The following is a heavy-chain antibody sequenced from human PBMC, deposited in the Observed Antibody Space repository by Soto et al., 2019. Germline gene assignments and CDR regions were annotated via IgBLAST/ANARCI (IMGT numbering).Heavy chain of an antibody. D-gene: IGHD2-15*01. CDR3: AIFGGSVSG. Sequence: QVQLVQSGAEVKKPGASVKVSCEASGYTFTRYTMYWVRQAPGQRLECMGWINDGNDKIKYSQKFQGRVTITSDTSATTAYMELSSLTSEDTAVYYCAIFGGSVSGWGQGTLVTVSS. CDR1: GYTFTRYT. V-gene: IGHV1-3*01. CDR2: INDGNDKI. J-gene: IGHJ4*02.